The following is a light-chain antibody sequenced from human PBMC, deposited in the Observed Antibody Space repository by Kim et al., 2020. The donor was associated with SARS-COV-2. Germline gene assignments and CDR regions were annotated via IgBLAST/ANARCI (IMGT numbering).Light chain of an antibody. CDR1: QSLLHNNGKNY. CDR3: MQTLDLPRT. V-gene: IGKV2-28*01. Sequence: DIVLTQSPLSLPVTPGEPASISCRSSQSLLHNNGKNYLNWYVQKPGQSPQLLIYSGSIRASGVPDRVSGSGSGTDFTLKISRVEAEDIGVYYCMQTLDLPRTFGPGTKVDIK. J-gene: IGKJ3*01. CDR2: SGS.